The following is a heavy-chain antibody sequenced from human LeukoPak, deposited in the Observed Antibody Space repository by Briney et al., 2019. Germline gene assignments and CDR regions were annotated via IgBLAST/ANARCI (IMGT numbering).Heavy chain of an antibody. CDR2: ISSSGSTI. CDR3: ARPREGSGYDFDY. CDR1: GFTFSSYS. V-gene: IGHV3-48*04. D-gene: IGHD3-22*01. Sequence: GGSLRLSCAASGFTFSSYSMNWVRQAPGKGLEWVSYISSSGSTIYYADSVKGRFTISRDNAKNSLYLQMNSLRAEDTAVYYCARPREGSGYDFDYWGQGTLVTVSS. J-gene: IGHJ4*02.